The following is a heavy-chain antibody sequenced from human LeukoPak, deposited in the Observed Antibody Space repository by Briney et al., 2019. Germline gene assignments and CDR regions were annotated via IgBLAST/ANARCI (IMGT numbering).Heavy chain of an antibody. CDR2: ISYDGSNE. D-gene: IGHD7-27*01. V-gene: IGHV3-30*03. CDR3: ARKFLTGRLIDY. Sequence: GRSLRLSCEASGFXFSNYGIHWVRQAPGKGLEWVAVISYDGSNEYYADSVKGRFAISRDTSKNTLYLQMNSLRAEDTALYYCARKFLTGRLIDYWGQGTLVTVSS. J-gene: IGHJ4*02. CDR1: GFXFSNYG.